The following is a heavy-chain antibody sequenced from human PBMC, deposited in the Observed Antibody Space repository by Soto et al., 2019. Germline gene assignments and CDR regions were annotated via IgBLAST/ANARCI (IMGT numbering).Heavy chain of an antibody. D-gene: IGHD2-15*01. V-gene: IGHV3-74*01. CDR3: TSDTFGARAS. Sequence: PVGTLRLSCAASVFAFSSYWMHCVRHSPGKGLVWVSRIDPYETGITYAESVQGRFTISRDNAKNTLYLQMNCLRAEDTAVYYCTSDTFGARASRGQGTRVTAPQ. J-gene: IGHJ4*02. CDR1: VFAFSSYW. CDR2: IDPYETGI.